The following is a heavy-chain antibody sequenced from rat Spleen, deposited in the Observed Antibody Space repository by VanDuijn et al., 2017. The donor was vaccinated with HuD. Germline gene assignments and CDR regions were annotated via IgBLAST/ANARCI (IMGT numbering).Heavy chain of an antibody. Sequence: EVKLVESGGGLVQPGRSLKLSCAASGFNFNDYWMAWVRQAPGKGLEWIGEINKDSSIINYSPFLKDKFNISRDNAQKTLCLQMNKRESEATAIYYCAIGGFNHYDYWGPGVMVTVSS. J-gene: IGHJ2*01. CDR3: AIGGFNHYDY. CDR2: INKDSSII. CDR1: GFNFNDYW. D-gene: IGHD1-10*01. V-gene: IGHV4-2*01.